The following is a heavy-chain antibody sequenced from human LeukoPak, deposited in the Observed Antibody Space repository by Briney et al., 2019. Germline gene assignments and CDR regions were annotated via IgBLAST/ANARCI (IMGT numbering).Heavy chain of an antibody. J-gene: IGHJ4*02. V-gene: IGHV3-7*01. D-gene: IGHD3-22*01. CDR3: VRDYGDLYDPTGDYCLQYFFDS. Sequence: GGSLRLSCAASGFTFSNYWMSWVRQAPGRGPEWVASIKQDGSDKRYVDSVKGRFTISRDNSKNTLYLQMNSLRAEDTAVYYCVRDYGDLYDPTGDYCLQYFFDSWGQGTLVTVSS. CDR1: GFTFSNYW. CDR2: IKQDGSDK.